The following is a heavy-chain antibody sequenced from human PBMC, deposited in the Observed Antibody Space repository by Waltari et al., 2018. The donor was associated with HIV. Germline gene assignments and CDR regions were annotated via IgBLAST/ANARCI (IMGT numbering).Heavy chain of an antibody. Sequence: QVQLVQSGAEVQKPGASVKVSCKPSGYTFTSYGLSWLRQAPGQGLEWMGWISPYSGNTNYAQNFQGRVTMTRDTSTNTAYMDLRSLRSDDTAVYFCARSVAATRGPFDFWGQGTLVTVSS. CDR3: ARSVAATRGPFDF. V-gene: IGHV1-18*01. CDR1: GYTFTSYG. J-gene: IGHJ4*02. CDR2: ISPYSGNT. D-gene: IGHD6-19*01.